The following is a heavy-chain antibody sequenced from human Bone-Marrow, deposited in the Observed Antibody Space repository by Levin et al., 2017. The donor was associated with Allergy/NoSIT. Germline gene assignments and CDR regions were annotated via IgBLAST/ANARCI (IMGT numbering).Heavy chain of an antibody. Sequence: SVKVSCKSSGGTFSTYTVSWVRQAPGQGLEWMGGIIPIFGAANYAQKFRGRVTITADESTSTVYMELTRLTSEDTAMYYCARDLTRVGFDYWGQGTLVTVSS. J-gene: IGHJ4*02. D-gene: IGHD1-26*01. CDR3: ARDLTRVGFDY. CDR1: GGTFSTYT. CDR2: IIPIFGAA. V-gene: IGHV1-69*13.